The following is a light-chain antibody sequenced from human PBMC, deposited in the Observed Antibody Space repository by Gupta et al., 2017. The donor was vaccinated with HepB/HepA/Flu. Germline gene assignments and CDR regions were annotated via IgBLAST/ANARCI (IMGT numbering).Light chain of an antibody. Sequence: SALPQPPSASGSPGPSVTISCTGTSSDVGDYNYVSWYQPHPGKPHKLIVYDVHKRPSGVPGRFSVSKSGNTASLTVSGLQEEEAAEYYCSSYGGNNNLLFGGGTKVTVL. J-gene: IGLJ2*01. CDR2: DVH. V-gene: IGLV2-8*01. CDR1: SSDVGDYNY. CDR3: SSYGGNNNLL.